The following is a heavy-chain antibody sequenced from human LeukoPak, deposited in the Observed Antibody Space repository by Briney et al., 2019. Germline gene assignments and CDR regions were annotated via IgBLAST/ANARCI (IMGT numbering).Heavy chain of an antibody. J-gene: IGHJ6*03. CDR3: TRHFSNALPGSSWYPRSYYYYMDV. V-gene: IGHV3-73*01. Sequence: GGSLRLSCAASGFTFSGSAMHWVRQASGKGLEWVGRIRSKANSYATAYAASVKGRFTISRDDSKNTAYLQMNSLKTEDTAVYYCTRHFSNALPGSSWYPRSYYYYMDVWGKGTTVTVSS. CDR1: GFTFSGSA. D-gene: IGHD6-13*01. CDR2: IRSKANSYAT.